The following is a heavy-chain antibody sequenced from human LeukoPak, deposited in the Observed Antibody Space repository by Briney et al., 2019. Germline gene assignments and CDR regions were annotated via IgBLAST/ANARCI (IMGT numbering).Heavy chain of an antibody. D-gene: IGHD6-13*01. J-gene: IGHJ4*02. CDR2: INKDGSEK. V-gene: IGHV3-7*01. CDR3: ARWVSVFDY. Sequence: GGSLRLSCAASGFTFSNYWMRWVRQAPGKGLEWVANINKDGSEKYYVDSVKGRFTISRDNAKNSLYLQMNSLRAEDTAVYYCARWVSVFDYWGQGTLVTVSS. CDR1: GFTFSNYW.